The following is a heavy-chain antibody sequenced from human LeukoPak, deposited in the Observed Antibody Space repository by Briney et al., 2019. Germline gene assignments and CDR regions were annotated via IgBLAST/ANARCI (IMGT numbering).Heavy chain of an antibody. CDR2: INHSGST. Sequence: SETLSLTCTVYGGSCRGYYWSWIRQPPGKGLEWIGEINHSGSTNYNPSLKSRVTISVDTSKNQFSLKPSSVTAADTAVYYCARGRGMKGFDYWGQGTPVTVSS. CDR3: ARGRGMKGFDY. J-gene: IGHJ4*02. CDR1: GGSCRGYY. D-gene: IGHD3-16*01. V-gene: IGHV4-34*01.